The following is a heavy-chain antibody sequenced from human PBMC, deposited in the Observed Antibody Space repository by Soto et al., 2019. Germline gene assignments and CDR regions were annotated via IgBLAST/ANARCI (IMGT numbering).Heavy chain of an antibody. Sequence: QVQLVQSGAEVKKPGSSVKVSCKASGGTFSSYIISWVRQAPGQGLEWMGRIIPILGIANYAQKFQGRVTITADKSTSTASMDLSSLRSEDTAVYYCARFPQTAIVGAAYFDYWGQGTLVTVSS. CDR2: IIPILGIA. D-gene: IGHD1-26*01. V-gene: IGHV1-69*02. J-gene: IGHJ4*02. CDR3: ARFPQTAIVGAAYFDY. CDR1: GGTFSSYI.